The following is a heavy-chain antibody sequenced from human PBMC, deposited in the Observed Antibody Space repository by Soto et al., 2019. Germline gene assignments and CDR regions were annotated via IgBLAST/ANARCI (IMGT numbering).Heavy chain of an antibody. CDR1: GFTFSSYG. CDR2: IWYDGSNK. J-gene: IGHJ6*02. CDR3: ARDTIVVVPAAAQTSEYYYYYGMDV. V-gene: IGHV3-33*01. Sequence: PGGSLRLSCAASGFTFSSYGMHWVRQAPGKGLEWVAVIWYDGSNKYYADSVKGRFTISRDNSKNTLYLQMNSLRAEDTAVYYCARDTIVVVPAAAQTSEYYYYYGMDVWSQGTTVTVSS. D-gene: IGHD2-2*01.